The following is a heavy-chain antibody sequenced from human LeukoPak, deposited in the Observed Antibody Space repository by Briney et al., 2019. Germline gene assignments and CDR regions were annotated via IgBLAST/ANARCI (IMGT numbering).Heavy chain of an antibody. Sequence: SETLSLTCTVSGGSISSSSYYWGWIRQPPEKGLEWIGSIYYSGSTYYNPSLKSRVTISVDTSKNQFSLKLSSVTAADTAVYYCARLAINYDILTGYQPSYFDYWGQGTLVTVSS. CDR2: IYYSGST. CDR3: ARLAINYDILTGYQPSYFDY. CDR1: GGSISSSSYY. J-gene: IGHJ4*02. D-gene: IGHD3-9*01. V-gene: IGHV4-39*01.